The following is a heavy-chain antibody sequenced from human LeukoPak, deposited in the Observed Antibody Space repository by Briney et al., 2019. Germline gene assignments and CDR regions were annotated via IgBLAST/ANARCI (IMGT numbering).Heavy chain of an antibody. D-gene: IGHD6-6*01. CDR1: GYTFTSYG. V-gene: IGHV1-18*01. Sequence: GASVKVSCKASGYTFTSYGISWVRQAPGQGLEWMGWISAYNGNTNYAQKLQGRVTMTTDTSTSTAYMELRSLRSDDTAVYYCARDLRIAARPLGSGYWGQGTLVTVSS. CDR2: ISAYNGNT. J-gene: IGHJ4*02. CDR3: ARDLRIAARPLGSGY.